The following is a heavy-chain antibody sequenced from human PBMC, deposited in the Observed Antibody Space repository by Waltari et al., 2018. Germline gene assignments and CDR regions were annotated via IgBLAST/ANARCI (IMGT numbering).Heavy chain of an antibody. D-gene: IGHD4-17*01. V-gene: IGHV3-74*01. CDR2: MNSEGRRT. J-gene: IGHJ6*02. CDR3: ARARVTIQSYYYYGMDV. CDR1: GFTFSSYW. Sequence: EVQLVESGGGLVQPGGSLRLSCAASGFTFSSYWMHWVRQAPGKGLGGVSRMNSEGRRTSYADSVKGRFTISRDNAKNTLYLQMNSLRAEDTAVYYCARARVTIQSYYYYGMDVWGQGTTVTVSS.